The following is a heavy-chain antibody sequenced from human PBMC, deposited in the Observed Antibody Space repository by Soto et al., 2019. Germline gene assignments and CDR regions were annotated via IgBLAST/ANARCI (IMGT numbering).Heavy chain of an antibody. J-gene: IGHJ6*02. CDR1: GGSISSGDYY. V-gene: IGHV4-30-4*01. D-gene: IGHD3-3*01. Sequence: PSETLSLTCTVSGGSISSGDYYWSWIRQPPGKGLEWIGYIYYSGSTYYNPSLKSRVTISVDTSKNQFSLKLSSVTAADTAVYYCARDPDRAHNYDFWSGPDKYYYYGMDVWGQGTTVTVSS. CDR3: ARDPDRAHNYDFWSGPDKYYYYGMDV. CDR2: IYYSGST.